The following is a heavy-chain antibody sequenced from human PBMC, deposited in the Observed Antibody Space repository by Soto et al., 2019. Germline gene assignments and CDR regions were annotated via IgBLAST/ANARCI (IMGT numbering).Heavy chain of an antibody. CDR3: ARHISSGTNVAAIRSFDP. V-gene: IGHV4-59*08. J-gene: IGHJ5*02. CDR2: IYYSGST. Sequence: QVQLQESGPGLVKPSETLSLTCTVSGGSISSYYWSWIRQPPGKGLEWIGYIYYSGSTKYNPSLKSRITISSDTSKNQVSLKLSSVTAADTALYYCARHISSGTNVAAIRSFDPWGQGTLVAVSS. D-gene: IGHD1-7*01. CDR1: GGSISSYY.